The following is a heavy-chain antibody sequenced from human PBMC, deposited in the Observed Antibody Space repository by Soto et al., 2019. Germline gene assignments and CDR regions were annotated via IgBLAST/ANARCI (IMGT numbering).Heavy chain of an antibody. J-gene: IGHJ4*02. D-gene: IGHD2-8*01. CDR2: FDPEDGET. V-gene: IGHV1-24*01. CDR1: GYTLTELS. CDR3: ATGLGYCTNGVCPFDY. Sequence: GASVKVSCKVSGYTLTELSMHWVRQAPGKGLEWMGGFDPEDGETIYAQKFQGRVTMTEDTSTDTAYMELSSLRSEDTAVYYCATGLGYCTNGVCPFDYWGQGTLVTVS.